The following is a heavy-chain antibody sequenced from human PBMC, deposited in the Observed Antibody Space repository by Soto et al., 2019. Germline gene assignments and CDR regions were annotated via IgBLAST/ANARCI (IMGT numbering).Heavy chain of an antibody. CDR1: GGGSISHPY. CDR2: MSKSGST. D-gene: IGHD3-16*01. Sequence: PSETLSLTCSVSGGGSISHPYWTWIRQPPGKGLEWIGHMSKSGSTGYNPSLKSRVTFSVDTSKNQFSLRLTSVTSADTAVYYCARVTGDGGHNWFDLWGLGTLVTVSS. CDR3: ARVTGDGGHNWFDL. V-gene: IGHV4-59*11. J-gene: IGHJ5*02.